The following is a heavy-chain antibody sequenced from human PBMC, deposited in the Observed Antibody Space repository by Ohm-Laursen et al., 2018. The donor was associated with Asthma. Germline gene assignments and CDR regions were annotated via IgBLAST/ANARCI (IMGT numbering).Heavy chain of an antibody. CDR3: ARDGGSSYYFDF. Sequence: GSLRLSCTASGFTFSDYYMSWIRQAPGKGLEWVSYISSSSSYTNYADSVKGRFTISRDNAKNSLYLQMNSLTADDTAVYYCARDGGSSYYFDFWGQGTLVTVSS. D-gene: IGHD6-6*01. CDR1: GFTFSDYY. V-gene: IGHV3-11*06. CDR2: ISSSSSYT. J-gene: IGHJ4*02.